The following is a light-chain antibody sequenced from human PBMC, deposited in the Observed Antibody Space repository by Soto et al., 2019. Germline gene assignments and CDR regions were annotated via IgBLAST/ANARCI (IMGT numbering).Light chain of an antibody. J-gene: IGKJ1*01. CDR1: QSVSSSY. CDR3: QQYGSSPRT. Sequence: GVTQSAGTVSLSPGGRATLSCRASQSVSSSYLAWYQQKPGQAPRLLIYGASSRATGIPDRFSGSGSGTDFTLTISRLEPEDFAVYYCQQYGSSPRTFGQGTKVDIK. CDR2: GAS. V-gene: IGKV3-20*01.